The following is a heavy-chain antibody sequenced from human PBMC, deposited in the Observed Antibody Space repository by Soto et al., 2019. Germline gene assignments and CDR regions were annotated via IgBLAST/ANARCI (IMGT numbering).Heavy chain of an antibody. V-gene: IGHV5-10-1*01. CDR3: ANQGHCTNGVCSWNYGMDV. J-gene: IGHJ6*02. CDR1: GYSFTSYW. D-gene: IGHD2-8*01. Sequence: GESLKISCKGSGYSFTSYWISWVRQMPGKGLEWMGRIDPSDSYTNYSPSFQGHVTISADKSISTAYLQWSSLKASDTAMYYCANQGHCTNGVCSWNYGMDVWGQGTTVTVSS. CDR2: IDPSDSYT.